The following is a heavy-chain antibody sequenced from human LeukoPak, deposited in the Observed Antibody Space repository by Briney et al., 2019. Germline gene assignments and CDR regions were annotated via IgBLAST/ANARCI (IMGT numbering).Heavy chain of an antibody. CDR3: AKAVPATNYFDL. Sequence: PGRSLRLSCAASGFTFGDYGMHWVRQVPGKGLEWVSDISWNSVEKRYGGPVRGRFSISRDNAKNSLFLQMNSLTPDDTALYYCAKAVPATNYFDLWGQGTLVTVSS. V-gene: IGHV3-9*01. D-gene: IGHD1-26*01. J-gene: IGHJ4*02. CDR1: GFTFGDYG. CDR2: ISWNSVEK.